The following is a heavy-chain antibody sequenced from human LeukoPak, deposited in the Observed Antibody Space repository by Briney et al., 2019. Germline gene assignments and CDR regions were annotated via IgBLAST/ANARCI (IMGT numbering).Heavy chain of an antibody. CDR3: ASGAYYYDSSGYTNWFDP. Sequence: PSETLSLTCAVYGGSFSGYYWSWIRQPPGKGLEWIGEINHSGGTSYNPSLKSRVTISVDTSKNQFSLKLSSVTAADTAVYYCASGAYYYDSSGYTNWFDPWGQGTLVTVSS. J-gene: IGHJ5*02. V-gene: IGHV4-34*01. CDR1: GGSFSGYY. D-gene: IGHD3-22*01. CDR2: INHSGGT.